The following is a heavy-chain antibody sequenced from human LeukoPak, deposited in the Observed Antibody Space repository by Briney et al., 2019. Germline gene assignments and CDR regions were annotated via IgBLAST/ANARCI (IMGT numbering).Heavy chain of an antibody. J-gene: IGHJ4*02. CDR1: GFTFSSYA. Sequence: PGGSLRLSCAASGFTFSSYAMSWVRQAPGKGLEWVSAISGSGGSTYYADSVKGRFTISRDNAKNSLYLQMNSLRAEDTAVYYCARDQSKRWLQKYYFDYWGQGTLVTVSS. D-gene: IGHD5-24*01. V-gene: IGHV3-23*01. CDR2: ISGSGGST. CDR3: ARDQSKRWLQKYYFDY.